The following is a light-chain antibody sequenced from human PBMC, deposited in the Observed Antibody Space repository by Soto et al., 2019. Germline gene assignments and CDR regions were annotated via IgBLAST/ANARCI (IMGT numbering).Light chain of an antibody. J-gene: IGLJ3*02. CDR2: GNS. Sequence: QSVLTQPPSVSGAPGQRVTISCTGSSSNIGAGYDVHWYQQLPGTAPKLLIYGNSNRPSGVPDRFSGSKSGTSASLAITGLQAEEEADYYCQSYDSSLSGWVFGGGTKLTVL. CDR3: QSYDSSLSGWV. CDR1: SSNIGAGYD. V-gene: IGLV1-40*01.